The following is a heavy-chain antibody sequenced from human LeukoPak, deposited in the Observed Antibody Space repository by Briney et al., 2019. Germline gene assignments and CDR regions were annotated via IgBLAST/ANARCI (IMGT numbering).Heavy chain of an antibody. CDR3: ARAAAGTIDY. CDR1: GGSLSSGDYY. J-gene: IGHJ4*02. CDR2: IYYSGST. Sequence: SETLSLTCTVSGGSLSSGDYYWSWIRQPPGKGLEWIGYIYYSGSTYYNPSLKSRVTISVDTSKNQFSLKLSSVTAADTAVYYCARAAAGTIDYWGQGTLVTVSS. V-gene: IGHV4-30-4*01. D-gene: IGHD6-13*01.